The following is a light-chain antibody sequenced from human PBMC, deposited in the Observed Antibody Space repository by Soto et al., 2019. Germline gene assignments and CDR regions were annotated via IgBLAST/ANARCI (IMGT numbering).Light chain of an antibody. CDR3: QQCVIWPLFT. CDR2: DAS. Sequence: EIVLTQSPGTLSLSPGERATLSCRASQGVSSSYLAWYQQKPGQAPRLLIYDASSRATGIPDRFSGSGSGTDFTLTISRLEPEDFAVYYCQQCVIWPLFTFGPGTKVDIK. J-gene: IGKJ3*01. V-gene: IGKV3D-20*02. CDR1: QGVSSSY.